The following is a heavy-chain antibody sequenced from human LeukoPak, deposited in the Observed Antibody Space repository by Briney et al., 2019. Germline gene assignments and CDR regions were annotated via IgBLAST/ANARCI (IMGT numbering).Heavy chain of an antibody. D-gene: IGHD4-17*01. Sequence: PGGSLRLSCAGSGFTFSTYGLHWVRQAPGKGLEWVALIRSDGSSKNYADSVKGRFTISRDASKNTVYLQMNSLRAEDTAVYSCAKWSGDYPSYYLDYWGQGTLVTVSS. CDR2: IRSDGSSK. J-gene: IGHJ4*02. CDR1: GFTFSTYG. V-gene: IGHV3-30*02. CDR3: AKWSGDYPSYYLDY.